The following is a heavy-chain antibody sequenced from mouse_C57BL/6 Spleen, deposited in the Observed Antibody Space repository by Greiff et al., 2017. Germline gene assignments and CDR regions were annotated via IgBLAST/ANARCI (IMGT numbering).Heavy chain of an antibody. D-gene: IGHD1-1*01. CDR3: AEDYYGSSSFAY. CDR2: IYPRSGNT. V-gene: IGHV1-81*01. CDR1: GYTFTSYG. Sequence: LQESGAELARPGASVKLSCKASGYTFTSYGISWVKQRTGQGLEWIGEIYPRSGNTYYNEKFKGKATLTADKSSSTAYMELRSLTSEDSAVYFCAEDYYGSSSFAYWGQGTLVTVSA. J-gene: IGHJ3*01.